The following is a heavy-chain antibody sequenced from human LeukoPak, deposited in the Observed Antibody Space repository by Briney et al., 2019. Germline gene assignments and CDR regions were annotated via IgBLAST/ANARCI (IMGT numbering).Heavy chain of an antibody. CDR2: IYYSGSTSGST. J-gene: IGHJ4*02. Sequence: PSETLSLTCSVSGGSIRSYYWSWIRQPPGKGLEWIGYIYYSGSTSGSTNFNPSLKSRVTISVDMSKNQFSLKLSSVTAADTAVYYCARGQLGDGYNFDYWGQGTLVTVSS. CDR3: ARGQLGDGYNFDY. D-gene: IGHD5-24*01. V-gene: IGHV4-59*01. CDR1: GGSIRSYY.